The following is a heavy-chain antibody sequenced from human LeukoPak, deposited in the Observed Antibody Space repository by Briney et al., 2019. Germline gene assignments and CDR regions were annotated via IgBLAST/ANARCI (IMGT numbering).Heavy chain of an antibody. Sequence: ASVRVSCKASGYTFTSYDINWVRQATGQGLEWMGWMNPNSGNTGYAQKFQGRVIITRNTSISTAYMELSSLRSEDTAVYYCARGVNTYLWFGGDYMDVWGKGSTVTVSS. CDR1: GYTFTSYD. CDR3: ARGVNTYLWFGGDYMDV. D-gene: IGHD3-16*01. J-gene: IGHJ6*03. V-gene: IGHV1-8*03. CDR2: MNPNSGNT.